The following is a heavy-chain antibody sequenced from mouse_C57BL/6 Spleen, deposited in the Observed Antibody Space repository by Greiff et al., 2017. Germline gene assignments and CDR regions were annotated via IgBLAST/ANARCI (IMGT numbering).Heavy chain of an antibody. V-gene: IGHV5-9-1*02. Sequence: DVKLVESGEGLVKPGGSLKLSCAASGFTFSSYAMSWVRQTPEKRLEWVAYISSGGDYIYYADTVKGRFTISRDNARNTLYLQMSSLKSEDTAMYYCTREAIYDGYYVDAMDYWGQGTSVTVSS. CDR3: TREAIYDGYYVDAMDY. D-gene: IGHD2-3*01. CDR1: GFTFSSYA. J-gene: IGHJ4*01. CDR2: ISSGGDYI.